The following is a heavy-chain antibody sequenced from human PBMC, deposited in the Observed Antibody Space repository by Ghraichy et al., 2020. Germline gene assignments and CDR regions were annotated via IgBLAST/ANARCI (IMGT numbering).Heavy chain of an antibody. CDR3: ARRTVAVFAP. V-gene: IGHV4-4*09. CDR2: IYHGGSA. CDR1: GASITTFY. J-gene: IGHJ5*02. D-gene: IGHD6-19*01. Sequence: ESLNISCAVSGASITTFYCSWIRQSPGKGLEWIGHIYHGGSAAYIPSLESRASISMDTSKNQFSLKLHSVTAADTAVYYCARRTVAVFAPWGQGTLVSVSS.